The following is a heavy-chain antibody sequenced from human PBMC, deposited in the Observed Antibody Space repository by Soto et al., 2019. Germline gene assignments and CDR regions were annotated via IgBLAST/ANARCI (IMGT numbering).Heavy chain of an antibody. CDR1: GASTVSHYH. Sequence: QVQLQESGPGLVKPSQTLSLTCSVSGASTVSHYHWTWIRQPPGKGLEWMGYIFNSGTTFYNPSLTSRIPISMDTSGNHFSLELRSVTAVDTAVYYCALALGPTTGLDYWGQGTLVTVTS. CDR3: ALALGPTTGLDY. V-gene: IGHV4-31*02. D-gene: IGHD1-26*01. J-gene: IGHJ4*02. CDR2: IFNSGTT.